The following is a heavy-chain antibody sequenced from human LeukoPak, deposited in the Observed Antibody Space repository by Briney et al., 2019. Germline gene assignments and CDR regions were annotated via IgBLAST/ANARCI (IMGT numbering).Heavy chain of an antibody. CDR1: GFTFDDYA. Sequence: GGSLRLSCAASGFTFDDYAMHWVRQAPGKGLEWVSGISWNSGSIGYADPVKGRFTISRDNARNSLYLQMNSLRAEDTALYYCATSIAVEYGMDVWGQGTTVTVSS. CDR3: ATSIAVEYGMDV. V-gene: IGHV3-9*01. CDR2: ISWNSGSI. D-gene: IGHD6-19*01. J-gene: IGHJ6*02.